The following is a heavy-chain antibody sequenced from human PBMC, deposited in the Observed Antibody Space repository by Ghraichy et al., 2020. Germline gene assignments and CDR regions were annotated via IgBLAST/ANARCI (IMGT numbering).Heavy chain of an antibody. Sequence: GGPLRLSCAASGFTFSDYGIHWVRQAPGKGLEWVAIIWYDGTTEYYADSVKGRFIISRDNSKNTVYLQMNSLRVEDTAVYYCARAWEQDFDYWGQGTLVTVSS. CDR3: ARAWEQDFDY. V-gene: IGHV3-33*01. D-gene: IGHD1-26*01. CDR2: IWYDGTTE. J-gene: IGHJ4*02. CDR1: GFTFSDYG.